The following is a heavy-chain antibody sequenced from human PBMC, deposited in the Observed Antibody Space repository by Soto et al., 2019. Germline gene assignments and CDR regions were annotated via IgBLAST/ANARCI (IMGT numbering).Heavy chain of an antibody. CDR1: GFTFSSYS. J-gene: IGHJ5*02. CDR2: ISSSSSYI. Sequence: PGGSLRLSCAASGFTFSSYSMNWVRQAPGKGLEWVSYISSSSSYIYYADSVKGRFTISRDNAKNSLYLQMNSLRAEDTAVYYCARAPAGPMVRGVHNWFDRWGQRTLVTLSS. CDR3: ARAPAGPMVRGVHNWFDR. V-gene: IGHV3-21*01. D-gene: IGHD3-10*01.